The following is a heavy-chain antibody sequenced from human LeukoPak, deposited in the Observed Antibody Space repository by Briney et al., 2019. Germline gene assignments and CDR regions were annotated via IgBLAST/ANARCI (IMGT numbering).Heavy chain of an antibody. CDR2: ISGSGGST. J-gene: IGHJ4*02. D-gene: IGHD3-3*01. V-gene: IGHV3-23*01. Sequence: GGSLRLSCAASGFTFNNYAMNWVRQAPGKGLEWVSGISGSGGSTYYADSVKGRFTISRDNSKNTLYLQMNSLRAEDAAIYYCAKDRIWSGYSKYYFDCWGQGTLVTVSS. CDR3: AKDRIWSGYSKYYFDC. CDR1: GFTFNNYA.